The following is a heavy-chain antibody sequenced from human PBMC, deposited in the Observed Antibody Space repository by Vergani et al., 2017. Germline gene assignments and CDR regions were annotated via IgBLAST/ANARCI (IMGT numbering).Heavy chain of an antibody. CDR1: GFTFSTYA. V-gene: IGHV3-23*04. Sequence: EVQLVESGGGLVQPGGSLRLSCAASGFTFSTYAMSWVRQAPGKGLEWVSGISGSGGSTYYADSVKGRFTISRHNSKNTLYLQMNSLRAEDTAVYYCATRGGDYGDYRIDYWGQGTLVTVSS. CDR2: ISGSGGST. D-gene: IGHD4-17*01. J-gene: IGHJ4*02. CDR3: ATRGGDYGDYRIDY.